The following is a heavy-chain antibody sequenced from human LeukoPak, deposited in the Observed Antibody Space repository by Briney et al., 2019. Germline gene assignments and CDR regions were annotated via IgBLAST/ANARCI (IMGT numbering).Heavy chain of an antibody. Sequence: ASVTVSCKASGYTFTNYGISWVRQAPGQGLEWMGWISTHNGYTSYAQKLQGRVTMTTDTSTSTAYMELRSLRSDDTAVYYCARDYYASGSYWFDAFDIWGQGTRVTVSS. V-gene: IGHV1-18*01. J-gene: IGHJ3*02. CDR1: GYTFTNYG. CDR2: ISTHNGYT. D-gene: IGHD3-10*01. CDR3: ARDYYASGSYWFDAFDI.